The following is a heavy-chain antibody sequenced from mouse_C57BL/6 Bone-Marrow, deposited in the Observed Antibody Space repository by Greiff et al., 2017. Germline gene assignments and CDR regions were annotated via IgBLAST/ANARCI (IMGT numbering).Heavy chain of an antibody. J-gene: IGHJ3*01. CDR1: GFTFSDAW. V-gene: IGHV6-6*01. D-gene: IGHD1-1*01. CDR3: TTYYYGSSYVAFAY. Sequence: LEESFFFFFPPLLSIQLSCAASGFTFSDAWMDWVRQSPEKGLEWVAEIRNKANNHATYYAESVKGRFTISRDDSKSSVYLQMNSLRAEDTGIYYCTTYYYGSSYVAFAYWGQGTLVTVSA. CDR2: IRNKANNHAT.